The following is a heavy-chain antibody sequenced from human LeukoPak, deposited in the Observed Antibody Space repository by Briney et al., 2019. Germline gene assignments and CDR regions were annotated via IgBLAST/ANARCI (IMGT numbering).Heavy chain of an antibody. CDR2: IDWDDDK. J-gene: IGHJ3*02. Sequence: RESGPALVKPTQTLTLTCTFSGFSLSTSGMCVSWIRQPPGKALEWLARIDWDDDKYYSTSLKTRLNISKDTSKNQVVLTMTNMDPVDTATYYCARTYQSSLEGAFDIWGQGTMVTVSS. CDR1: GFSLSTSGMC. CDR3: ARTYQSSLEGAFDI. V-gene: IGHV2-70*11. D-gene: IGHD1-1*01.